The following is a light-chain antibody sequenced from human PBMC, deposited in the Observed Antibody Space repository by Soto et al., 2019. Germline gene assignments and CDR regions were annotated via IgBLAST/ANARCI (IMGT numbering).Light chain of an antibody. V-gene: IGKV1-13*02. CDR1: QGIGSA. J-gene: IGKJ4*01. CDR3: LLFNTYPQA. Sequence: ALPLTQSPSSLSASIGDRVTITCRARQGIGSALAWYQHAPGKPPKLLIFDASTLENGVPSRFSGGGSGPDFTLTISSLQPEDFATYYCLLFNTYPQAFGGGTKVEIK. CDR2: DAS.